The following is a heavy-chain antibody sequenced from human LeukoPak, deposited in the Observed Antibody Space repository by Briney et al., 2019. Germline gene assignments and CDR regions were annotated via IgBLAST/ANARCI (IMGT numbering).Heavy chain of an antibody. V-gene: IGHV3-9*01. CDR1: GFTFDDYA. CDR2: ISWNSGSI. J-gene: IGHJ4*02. CDR3: TRERAGGFDLDY. D-gene: IGHD3-16*01. Sequence: GRSLRLSCAASGFTFDDYAMHWVRQAPGKGLEWVSGISWNSGSIGYADSVKGRFTISRDNAKNTLYLQMNSLRAEDTAVYYCTRERAGGFDLDYWGQGALVTVSS.